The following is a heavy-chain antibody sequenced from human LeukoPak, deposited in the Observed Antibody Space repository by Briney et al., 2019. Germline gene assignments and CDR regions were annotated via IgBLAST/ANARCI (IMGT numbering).Heavy chain of an antibody. Sequence: GASVKVSCKASGGTFSSYAISWVRQAPGKGLEWMGGFDPEDGETIYAQKFQGRVTMTEDTSTDTAYMELSSLRSEDTAVYYCATRGDLSLHFDYWGQGTLVTVSS. CDR1: GGTFSSYA. J-gene: IGHJ4*02. CDR3: ATRGDLSLHFDY. V-gene: IGHV1-24*01. D-gene: IGHD3-22*01. CDR2: FDPEDGET.